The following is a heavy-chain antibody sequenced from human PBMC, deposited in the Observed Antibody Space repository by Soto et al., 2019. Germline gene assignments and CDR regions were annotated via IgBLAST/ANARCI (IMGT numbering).Heavy chain of an antibody. Sequence: SETLSLTCAVYGGSFSGYCWSWIRQPPGKGLEWIGEINHSGSTNYNPSLKSRVTISVDTSKNQFSLKLSSVTAADTAVYYCATTDLNFDPLRERTLDIVSS. CDR1: GGSFSGYC. CDR3: ATTDLNFDP. J-gene: IGHJ5*02. CDR2: INHSGST. V-gene: IGHV4-34*01.